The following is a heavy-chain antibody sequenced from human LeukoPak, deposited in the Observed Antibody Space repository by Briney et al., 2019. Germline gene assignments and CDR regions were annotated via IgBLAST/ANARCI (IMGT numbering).Heavy chain of an antibody. J-gene: IGHJ4*02. V-gene: IGHV5-51*01. Sequence: GESLKISCKGSGYSFNSYWIGWVRQMPGKGLEWMVIIYPGDSDTRYSPSFQGQVTISADKSSSTAYLQWSSLKASDTAIYYCARSYSLSSSLDYWGQGTLVTVSS. CDR3: ARSYSLSSSLDY. CDR1: GYSFNSYW. CDR2: IYPGDSDT. D-gene: IGHD6-13*01.